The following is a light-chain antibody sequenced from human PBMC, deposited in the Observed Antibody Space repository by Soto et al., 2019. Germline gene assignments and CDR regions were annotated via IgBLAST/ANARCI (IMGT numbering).Light chain of an antibody. CDR3: QQYNNWPRT. CDR2: GAS. Sequence: DIVLTQSPGTLSLSPGERATLSCRASQGVSANHLTWYQQKPGQAPRLLMCGASTRATGIPARFSGSGSGTEFTLTISSLQSEDFAVYYCQQYNNWPRTFGQGTKVDIK. J-gene: IGKJ1*01. CDR1: QGVSAN. V-gene: IGKV3-15*01.